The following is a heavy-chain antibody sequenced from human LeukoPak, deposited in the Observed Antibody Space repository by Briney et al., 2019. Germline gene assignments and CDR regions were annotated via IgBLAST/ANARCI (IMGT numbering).Heavy chain of an antibody. D-gene: IGHD1-7*01. J-gene: IGHJ4*02. Sequence: GGSLRLSCAASGFTFSSYEMNWVRQAPGKGLEWDSYISSSANTIYYADSVKGRFTISRDNAKNSLYLQMNSLRAEDTAVYYCARDGGEWELSNWGQGTLVTVSS. CDR1: GFTFSSYE. CDR3: ARDGGEWELSN. V-gene: IGHV3-48*03. CDR2: ISSSANTI.